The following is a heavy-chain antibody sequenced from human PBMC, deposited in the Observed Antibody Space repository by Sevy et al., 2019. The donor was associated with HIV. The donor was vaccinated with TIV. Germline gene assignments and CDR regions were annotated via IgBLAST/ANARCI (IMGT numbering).Heavy chain of an antibody. D-gene: IGHD5-12*01. V-gene: IGHV1-2*02. CDR1: GYTFTGYY. Sequence: ASVKVSCKASGYTFTGYYMHWVRQAPGQGLEWMGWINPNSGGTNYAQKFQGKVTMTRDTSISTAYMELSRLRSDDTAVYYCARGKVATIPPDFDYWRQGTLVTVSS. J-gene: IGHJ4*02. CDR2: INPNSGGT. CDR3: ARGKVATIPPDFDY.